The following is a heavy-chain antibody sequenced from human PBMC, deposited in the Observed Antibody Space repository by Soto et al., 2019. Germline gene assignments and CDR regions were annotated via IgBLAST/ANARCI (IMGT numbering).Heavy chain of an antibody. Sequence: WSLRLSCAASGFTFSSYSMNWVRQPPGKGLDCLSSISSSSTYLYYAESVTGRLTISRDNAKKSLYMQINTLRAEDTAVYYCARVPTTLGPYYFDYWGEGTLMTVS. CDR1: GFTFSSYS. J-gene: IGHJ4*02. V-gene: IGHV3-21*01. CDR3: ARVPTTLGPYYFDY. CDR2: ISSSSTYL.